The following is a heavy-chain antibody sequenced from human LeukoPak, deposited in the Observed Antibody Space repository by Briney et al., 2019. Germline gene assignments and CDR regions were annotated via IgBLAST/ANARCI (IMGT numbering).Heavy chain of an antibody. J-gene: IGHJ4*02. V-gene: IGHV1-2*04. Sequence: ASVKVSCKASGYTFTGYYMHWVRQAPGQGLEWMGWINPNSGGTNYAQKFQGWVTMTRDTSISTAYMELSRLRSDDTAVYYRARGYCSGGSCSFDYWGQGTLVTVSS. CDR1: GYTFTGYY. D-gene: IGHD2-15*01. CDR3: ARGYCSGGSCSFDY. CDR2: INPNSGGT.